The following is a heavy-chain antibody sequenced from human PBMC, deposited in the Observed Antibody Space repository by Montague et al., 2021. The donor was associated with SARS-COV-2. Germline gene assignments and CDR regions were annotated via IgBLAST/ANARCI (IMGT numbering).Heavy chain of an antibody. V-gene: IGHV4-4*02. CDR2: ICQAVGT. Sequence: SETLSLTCAVSGASISSDNWWNWVRQSPGKGLEWIGEICQAVGTNYNPSLKSRVTIAVDNFSNQVSLKMTSVTAADTATYYCARVVRGCSGHSRYFDPWGQGTLVTVSS. CDR3: ARVVRGCSGHSRYFDP. D-gene: IGHD2-2*01. CDR1: GASISSDNW. J-gene: IGHJ5*02.